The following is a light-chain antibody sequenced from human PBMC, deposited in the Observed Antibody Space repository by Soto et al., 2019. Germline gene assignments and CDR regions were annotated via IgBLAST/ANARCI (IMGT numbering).Light chain of an antibody. CDR1: ESISRW. Sequence: DIQMTQSPPTLSASLVDRVTITCRASESISRWLAWYQQKPGKAPKLLIYKASNLESGVPSRFSGSGSGTEFTLTISNLQPDDFATYYCQQYNSYSTWNFGQGTKVDIK. V-gene: IGKV1-5*03. CDR2: KAS. J-gene: IGKJ1*01. CDR3: QQYNSYSTWN.